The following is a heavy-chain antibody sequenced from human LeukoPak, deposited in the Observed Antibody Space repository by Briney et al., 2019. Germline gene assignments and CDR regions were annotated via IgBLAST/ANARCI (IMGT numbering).Heavy chain of an antibody. CDR1: GFTFSSYS. CDR3: AREEGGAGLYGFDI. CDR2: ISSSSDYI. V-gene: IGHV3-21*01. D-gene: IGHD1-26*01. J-gene: IGHJ3*02. Sequence: GGSLRLSCAASGFTFSSYSMNWVRQAPGKGLEWVSSISSSSDYIYYADSLKGRFTISRGNAKNSLYLQMNSLRAEDTAVYYCAREEGGAGLYGFDIWGQGTMVTVSS.